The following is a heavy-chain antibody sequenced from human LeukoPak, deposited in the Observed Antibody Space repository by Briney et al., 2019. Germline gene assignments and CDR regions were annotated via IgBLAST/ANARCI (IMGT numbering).Heavy chain of an antibody. CDR3: ARGPPQVSFGYD. D-gene: IGHD5-18*01. J-gene: IGHJ4*02. Sequence: PGGSLRLSCAASGFTFSDTWMHWVRQAPGEGLVWVSRIRSDGSDTRYAESVKGRFTISRDNAKNTLYLQMNSLRAEDTGVYYRARGPPQVSFGYDWGQGTLVTVSS. CDR2: IRSDGSDT. CDR1: GFTFSDTW. V-gene: IGHV3-74*01.